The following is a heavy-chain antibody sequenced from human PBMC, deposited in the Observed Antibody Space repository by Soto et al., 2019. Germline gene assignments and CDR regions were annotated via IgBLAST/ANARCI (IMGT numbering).Heavy chain of an antibody. CDR2: IYYRGST. D-gene: IGHD2-15*01. CDR1: GGSISSTDHF. Sequence: QVQLQESGPGLVQPSQTLSLTCSVSGGSISSTDHFWSWIRHHPGKGLEWIGHIYYRGSTYYNPSLKSRLSISVDTSKNQFSLKLSSVAAADSAGYYCARVGRIGVVGATPGFDFWGQGALVTVSS. J-gene: IGHJ3*01. V-gene: IGHV4-31*03. CDR3: ARVGRIGVVGATPGFDF.